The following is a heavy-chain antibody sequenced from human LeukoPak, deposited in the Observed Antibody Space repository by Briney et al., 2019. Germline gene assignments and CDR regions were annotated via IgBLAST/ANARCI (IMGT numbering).Heavy chain of an antibody. J-gene: IGHJ4*02. CDR2: IRYDGNIK. CDR1: GFTFSSYG. Sequence: GGSLRLSCGASGFTFSSYGMLWVRQSPGKGLEWVAFIRYDGNIKFYANSMKGRFTISRDNSKNTLYLHINSLRPEDTALYYCVKDNPLDYWGQGTLVIVSS. CDR3: VKDNPLDY. D-gene: IGHD1-14*01. V-gene: IGHV3-30*02.